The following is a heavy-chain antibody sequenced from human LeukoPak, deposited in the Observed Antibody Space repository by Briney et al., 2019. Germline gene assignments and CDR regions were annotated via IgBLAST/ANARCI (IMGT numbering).Heavy chain of an antibody. CDR2: ISYDGSNK. Sequence: GGSLRLSCAASGFTFSSYAMHWVRQAPGKGLEWVAAISYDGSNKYYADSVKGRFTISRDNSKNTLYLQMNSLRAEDTAVYYCARNYYDSSGYLTDAFDIWGQGTMVTVSS. V-gene: IGHV3-30*04. CDR1: GFTFSSYA. CDR3: ARNYYDSSGYLTDAFDI. J-gene: IGHJ3*02. D-gene: IGHD3-22*01.